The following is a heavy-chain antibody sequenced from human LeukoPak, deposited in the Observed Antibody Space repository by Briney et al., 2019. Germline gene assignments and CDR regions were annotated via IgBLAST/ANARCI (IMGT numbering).Heavy chain of an antibody. CDR2: INHSGRN. CDR3: ARLKRREGAFDI. Sequence: KPSETLSLTCAVYGGSFSGYYWSWIRQPPGKGREWIGEINHSGRNNYNQSLKSRVTISVDTSKNQFSLKLSSVTAADTAVYYCARLKRREGAFDIWGQGTMVTVSS. CDR1: GGSFSGYY. J-gene: IGHJ3*02. V-gene: IGHV4-34*01.